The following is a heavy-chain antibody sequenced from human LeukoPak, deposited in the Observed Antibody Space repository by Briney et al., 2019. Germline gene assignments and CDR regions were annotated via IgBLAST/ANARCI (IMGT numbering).Heavy chain of an antibody. CDR3: ARDPGGSSGYYYP. CDR1: GFTFSSYS. CDR2: ISSSSSYI. D-gene: IGHD3-22*01. Sequence: GSLRLSCAASGFTFSSYSMNWVRQAPGKGLEWVSSISSSSSYIYYADSVKGRFTISRDNAKNSLYLQMNSLRAEDTAVYYCARDPGGSSGYYYPWGQGTLVTVSS. V-gene: IGHV3-21*01. J-gene: IGHJ5*02.